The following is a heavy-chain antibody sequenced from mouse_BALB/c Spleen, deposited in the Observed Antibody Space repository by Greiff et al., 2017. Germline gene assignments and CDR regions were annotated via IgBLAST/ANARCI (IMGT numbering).Heavy chain of an antibody. CDR3: ARERYAMDY. CDR2: INPSNGRT. V-gene: IGHV1S81*02. Sequence: QVQLQQPGAELVKPGASVKLSCKASGYTFTSYWMHWVKQRPGQGLEWIGEINPSNGRTNYNEKFKSKATLTVDKSSSTAYMQLSSLTSEDSAVYDCARERYAMDYWGQGTSVTVSS. CDR1: GYTFTSYW. J-gene: IGHJ4*01.